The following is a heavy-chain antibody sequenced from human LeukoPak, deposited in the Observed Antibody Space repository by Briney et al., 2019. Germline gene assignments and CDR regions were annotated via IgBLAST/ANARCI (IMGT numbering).Heavy chain of an antibody. V-gene: IGHV4-59*08. Sequence: SETLSLTCTVSGGSISGYYWSWIRQPPAKGLEWIGYIYYSGSTNYNPSLKSRVTISLDTSKNQFSLKLTSVTAADTAVYYCARRPVRGHYYFDHWGQGTLVTVSS. CDR2: IYYSGST. D-gene: IGHD1-1*01. CDR3: ARRPVRGHYYFDH. J-gene: IGHJ4*02. CDR1: GGSISGYY.